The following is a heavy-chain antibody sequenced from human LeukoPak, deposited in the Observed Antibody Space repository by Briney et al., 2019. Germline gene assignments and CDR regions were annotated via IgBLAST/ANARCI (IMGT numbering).Heavy chain of an antibody. CDR1: GYTFTSYD. J-gene: IGHJ5*02. D-gene: IGHD6-13*01. V-gene: IGHV1-8*01. CDR3: ARGIAAVTPPYWFDP. Sequence: ASVKVSCKASGYTFTSYDINWVRQATGQGLEWMGWMNPNSGNTGYAQKFQGRVTMTRNTSISTAYMELSSLRPEDTAVYYCARGIAAVTPPYWFDPWGQGTLVTVSS. CDR2: MNPNSGNT.